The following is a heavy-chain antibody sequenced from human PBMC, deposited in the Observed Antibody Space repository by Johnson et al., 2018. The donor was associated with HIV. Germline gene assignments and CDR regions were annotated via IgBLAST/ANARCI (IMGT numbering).Heavy chain of an antibody. CDR3: ARDPRITMVNDAFDI. J-gene: IGHJ3*02. CDR1: GFTFSSYW. Sequence: EVQLVESGGGLVQPGGSLRLSCAASGFTFSSYWMSWVRQAPGKGLEWVSGINWNGGSTGYADSVKGRFTISRDNAKNSLYLQMNSLRAEDTALYYCARDPRITMVNDAFDIWGQGTMVTVSS. V-gene: IGHV3-20*04. CDR2: INWNGGST. D-gene: IGHD3-10*01.